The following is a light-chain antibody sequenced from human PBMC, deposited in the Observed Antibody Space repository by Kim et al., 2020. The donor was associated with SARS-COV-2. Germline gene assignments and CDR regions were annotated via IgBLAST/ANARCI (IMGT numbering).Light chain of an antibody. CDR1: QSLLHSDGESY. CDR2: ESS. Sequence: DIVMTQTPLSLSVIPGQPASISCKSSQSLLHSDGESYLYWYLQRPGQSPHLLIYESSKRFSGVPDRISGSGSGTDFTLRISRVEAEDVGIYFCMQSVELPLTFGGGTKVEI. V-gene: IGKV2D-29*02. CDR3: MQSVELPLT. J-gene: IGKJ4*01.